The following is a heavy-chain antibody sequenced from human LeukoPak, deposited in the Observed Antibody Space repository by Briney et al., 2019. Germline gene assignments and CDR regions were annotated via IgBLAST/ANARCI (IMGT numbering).Heavy chain of an antibody. V-gene: IGHV1-2*02. Sequence: GASVKVSCKASGDTFTGYYMHWVRLAPGQGLERIGWINVKTSATNYAQKFQGRVTMARDTSIRTVYMELSSLRSDDTALYYCARDSGYPYYFDFWGRGTLVTVSS. D-gene: IGHD3-22*01. CDR2: INVKTSAT. J-gene: IGHJ4*02. CDR1: GDTFTGYY. CDR3: ARDSGYPYYFDF.